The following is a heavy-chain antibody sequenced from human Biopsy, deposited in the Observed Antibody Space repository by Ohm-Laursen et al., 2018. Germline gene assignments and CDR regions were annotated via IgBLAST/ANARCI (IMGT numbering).Heavy chain of an antibody. CDR1: GDSVTKYY. D-gene: IGHD4-11*01. V-gene: IGHV4-59*02. Sequence: SETLSLTCAVSGDSVTKYYWSWIRQPPGKGLEWIGHIYYSVMTNYNPSLQSRVSISVDTSRNQVSLTLSSVTAADTAVYYCARDSGTLNYGNFKCYHYYGMDVWGQGTKVTVSS. J-gene: IGHJ6*02. CDR3: ARDSGTLNYGNFKCYHYYGMDV. CDR2: IYYSVMT.